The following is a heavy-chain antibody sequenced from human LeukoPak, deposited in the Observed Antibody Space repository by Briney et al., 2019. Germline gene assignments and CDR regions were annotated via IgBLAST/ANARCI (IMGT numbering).Heavy chain of an antibody. CDR3: ARDGTYTDYDPDFDI. CDR1: GFTVSRFW. D-gene: IGHD5-12*01. CDR2: IKQDGSEK. Sequence: GGSLRLSCAASGFTVSRFWMSWVRQAPGKGLEWVANIKQDGSEKYYVDSVKGRFTISRDNAKNSLNLQMNSLRAEDKAVFYCARDGTYTDYDPDFDIWGQGTLVTVSS. V-gene: IGHV3-7*04. J-gene: IGHJ4*02.